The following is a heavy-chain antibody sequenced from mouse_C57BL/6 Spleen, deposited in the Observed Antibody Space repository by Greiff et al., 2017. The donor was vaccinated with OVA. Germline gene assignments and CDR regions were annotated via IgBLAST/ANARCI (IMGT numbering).Heavy chain of an antibody. CDR1: GYTFTSYW. V-gene: IGHV1-52*01. D-gene: IGHD1-1*01. J-gene: IGHJ2*01. Sequence: VQLQQPGAELVRPGSSVKLSCKASGYTFTSYWMHWVKQRPIQGLEWIGNIDPSDSEPHYNQKFKDKATLTVDKSSSTAYMQLSSLTSEDSAVYYCARGDYYGSSYGYWGQGTTLTVSS. CDR2: IDPSDSEP. CDR3: ARGDYYGSSYGY.